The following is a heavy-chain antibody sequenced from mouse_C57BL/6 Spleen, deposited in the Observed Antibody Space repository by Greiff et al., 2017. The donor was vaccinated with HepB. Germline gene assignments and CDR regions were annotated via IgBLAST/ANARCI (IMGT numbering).Heavy chain of an antibody. CDR1: GYAFSSSW. Sequence: QVQLQQSGPELVKPGASVKISCKASGYAFSSSWMNWVKQRPGKGLEWIGRIYPGDGDTNYNGKFKGKATLTADKSSSTAYMQLSSLTSEDSAVYFWARKGIYYGNYDYFDYWGQGTTLTVSS. CDR2: IYPGDGDT. CDR3: ARKGIYYGNYDYFDY. V-gene: IGHV1-82*01. D-gene: IGHD2-1*01. J-gene: IGHJ2*01.